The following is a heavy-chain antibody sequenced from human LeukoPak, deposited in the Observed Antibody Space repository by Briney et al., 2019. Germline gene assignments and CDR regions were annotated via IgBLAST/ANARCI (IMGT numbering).Heavy chain of an antibody. V-gene: IGHV3-30*04. CDR1: GFTFSSYA. Sequence: GGSLRLSCAASGFTFSSYAMHWVRQAPGKGLEWVAVISYDGSNKYYADSVKGRFTISRDNSKNTLYLQMNSLRAEDTAVYYCARGAYYDSSGYYPFDYWGQGTLVTVSS. D-gene: IGHD3-22*01. J-gene: IGHJ4*02. CDR3: ARGAYYDSSGYYPFDY. CDR2: ISYDGSNK.